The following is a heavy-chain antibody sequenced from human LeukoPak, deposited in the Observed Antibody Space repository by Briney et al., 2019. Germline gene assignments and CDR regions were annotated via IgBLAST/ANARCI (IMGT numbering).Heavy chain of an antibody. D-gene: IGHD1-26*01. Sequence: ASVKVSCKASGYTFTDYYIHWVRQAPGQGLEWMGWIIPNSGVTKYAQKFQGRVTITRDTSASTAYMELSSLRSEDTAVYYCARDGMGATGFDYWGQGTLVTVSS. V-gene: IGHV1-2*02. CDR3: ARDGMGATGFDY. J-gene: IGHJ4*02. CDR1: GYTFTDYY. CDR2: IIPNSGVT.